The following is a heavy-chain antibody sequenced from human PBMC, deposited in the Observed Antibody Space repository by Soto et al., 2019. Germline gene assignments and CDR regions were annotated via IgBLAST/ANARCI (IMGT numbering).Heavy chain of an antibody. CDR3: ARGSAAKRYFDL. Sequence: QVQLQESGPGLVKPSQTLSLICTVPGAPITGGVYPWSWIGQPPGKGLEWIGYIFPSGATHNNSSLGSRITMSVETSKSHFSLKLTSVTAADTAVYFCARGSAAKRYFDLWGRGTLVTVSS. V-gene: IGHV4-30-4*01. D-gene: IGHD5-18*01. CDR2: IFPSGAT. CDR1: GAPITGGVYP. J-gene: IGHJ2*01.